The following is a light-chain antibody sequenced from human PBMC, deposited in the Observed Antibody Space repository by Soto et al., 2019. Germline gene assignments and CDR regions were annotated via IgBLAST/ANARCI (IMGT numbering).Light chain of an antibody. CDR2: EVR. Sequence: QSALTQPASVSGSPGQSITISCTGSSRDVGGYGYVSWYQQHPGKTPKLMIYEVRNRPSGVSHRFSGSKSGNTASLTISGLQTEDEADYYCSSFSAITREVFGGGTKVTVL. J-gene: IGLJ2*01. CDR3: SSFSAITREV. V-gene: IGLV2-14*01. CDR1: SRDVGGYGY.